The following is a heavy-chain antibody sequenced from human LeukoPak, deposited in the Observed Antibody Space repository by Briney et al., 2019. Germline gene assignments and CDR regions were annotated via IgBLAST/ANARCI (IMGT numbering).Heavy chain of an antibody. Sequence: GGSLRLSCAASGYTFRRYWMHCVRQGPGKGLVWVSRINEDGSSTSYAESVRGRFTISRDNAKNTLYLKMNSLRAEDAAVYYCTTDTFGARDSWGQGTLVTVSS. J-gene: IGHJ4*02. V-gene: IGHV3-74*01. D-gene: IGHD3-10*01. CDR2: INEDGSST. CDR1: GYTFRRYW. CDR3: TTDTFGARDS.